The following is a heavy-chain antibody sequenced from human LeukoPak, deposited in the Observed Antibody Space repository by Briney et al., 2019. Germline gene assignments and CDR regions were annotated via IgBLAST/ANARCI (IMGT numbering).Heavy chain of an antibody. D-gene: IGHD3-16*02. V-gene: IGHV3-21*01. Sequence: PGGSLRLSCAASGFTFSSYSVNWVRQAPGKGLEWVSSISSSSSYIYYADSVKGRFTISRDNAKNSLYLQMNSLRAEDTAVYYCARGILRLGELSPLDYWGQGTLVTVSS. CDR1: GFTFSSYS. J-gene: IGHJ4*02. CDR3: ARGILRLGELSPLDY. CDR2: ISSSSSYI.